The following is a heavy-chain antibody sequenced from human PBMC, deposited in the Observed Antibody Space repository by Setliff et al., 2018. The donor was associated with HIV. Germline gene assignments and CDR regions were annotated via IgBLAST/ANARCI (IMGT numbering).Heavy chain of an antibody. CDR1: NYTLINYG. D-gene: IGHD2-15*01. V-gene: IGHV1-69*10. CDR2: IIPILGIA. CDR3: ARGAVVTNYFDY. J-gene: IGHJ4*02. Sequence: GASVKVSCKASNYTLINYGVSWVRQAPGQGLEWMGGIIPILGIANYAQKFQGRVTITTDESTSTAYMELSSLRSEDTAVYYCARGAVVTNYFDYWGQGTLVTVSS.